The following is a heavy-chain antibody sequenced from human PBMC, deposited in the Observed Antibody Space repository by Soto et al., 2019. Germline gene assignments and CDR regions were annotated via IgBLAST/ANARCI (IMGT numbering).Heavy chain of an antibody. D-gene: IGHD3-22*01. Sequence: SVKISCKASGGTFSSYAISRVRQAPGQGLEWMGGIIPIFGTANYAQKFQGRVTITTDESTSTAYMELSSLRSEDTAVYYCAMGPVLRGFTTTRGMDVWGQGTTVTVSS. CDR3: AMGPVLRGFTTTRGMDV. J-gene: IGHJ6*02. CDR2: IIPIFGTA. V-gene: IGHV1-69*05. CDR1: GGTFSSYA.